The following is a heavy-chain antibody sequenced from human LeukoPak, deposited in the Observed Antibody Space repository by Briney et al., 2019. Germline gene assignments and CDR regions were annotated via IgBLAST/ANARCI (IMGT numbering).Heavy chain of an antibody. J-gene: IGHJ4*02. V-gene: IGHV3-53*01. D-gene: IGHD2-2*01. CDR2: IYSGDST. CDR3: ARVRSMPTRESTEFDH. Sequence: GGSLRLSCAASGFTVRSNYMSWVRQAPGKGLEWVSIIYSGDSTYYADSVKGRFTISRDNSKNTLYLQMNSLRAEDTAVYYCARVRSMPTRESTEFDHWGQGTLVTVSS. CDR1: GFTVRSNY.